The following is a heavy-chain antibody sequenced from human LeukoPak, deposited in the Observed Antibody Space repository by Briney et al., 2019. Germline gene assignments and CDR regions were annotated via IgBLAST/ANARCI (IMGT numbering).Heavy chain of an antibody. CDR3: TKAHRALDSTSHYLYFDL. D-gene: IGHD6-13*01. J-gene: IGHJ4*02. CDR2: INYSGSA. V-gene: IGHV4-59*08. CDR1: GGSLSSYY. Sequence: SETLSLTCTVSGGSLSSYYFSWIRQSPGKGLEWIAYINYSGSASYNPSLKSRVTMSVDTSKQFSLSLSSVTAADTAVYHCTKAHRALDSTSHYLYFDLWGLGTLLTVSS.